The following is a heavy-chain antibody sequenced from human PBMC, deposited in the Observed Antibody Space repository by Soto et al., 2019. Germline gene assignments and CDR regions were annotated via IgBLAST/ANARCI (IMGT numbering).Heavy chain of an antibody. CDR2: IYYSGST. Sequence: SETLSLTCTVSGGSVSSGSYYWSWIRQPPGKGLEWIGYIYYSGSTNYNPSLKSRVTISVDTSKNQFSLKLSSVTAADTAVYYCARDVRGVISPTFHYYGIDVWGQGTTVTVSS. V-gene: IGHV4-61*01. D-gene: IGHD3-10*01. CDR1: GGSVSSGSYY. CDR3: ARDVRGVISPTFHYYGIDV. J-gene: IGHJ6*02.